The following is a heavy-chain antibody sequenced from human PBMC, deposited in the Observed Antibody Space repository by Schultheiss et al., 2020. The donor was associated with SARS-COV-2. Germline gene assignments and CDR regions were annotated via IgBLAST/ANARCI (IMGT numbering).Heavy chain of an antibody. V-gene: IGHV3-33*01. J-gene: IGHJ4*02. CDR2: IWHDGSNN. CDR3: ARDAGAEDY. D-gene: IGHD3-10*01. CDR1: GFSFRSYG. Sequence: GGSLRLSCVASGFSFRSYGMHWVRQAPGKGLEWVAVIWHDGSNNHYADSVKGRFTISRDNSKNTLYLQMNSLRAEDTAVYYCARDAGAEDYWGQGTLVTVSS.